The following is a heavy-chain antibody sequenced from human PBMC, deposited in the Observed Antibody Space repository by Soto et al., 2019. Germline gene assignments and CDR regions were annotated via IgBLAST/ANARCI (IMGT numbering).Heavy chain of an antibody. J-gene: IGHJ4*02. CDR3: ARDKRDLRFLEWSYYFDY. CDR1: GFTFSSSA. Sequence: GGSLRLSCAASGFTFSSSAMHWVRQAPGKGLEWVAVISYDGSNKYYADSVKGRFTISRDNSKNTLYLQMNSLRAEDTAVYYCARDKRDLRFLEWSYYFDYWGQGTLVNVSS. D-gene: IGHD3-3*01. V-gene: IGHV3-30-3*01. CDR2: ISYDGSNK.